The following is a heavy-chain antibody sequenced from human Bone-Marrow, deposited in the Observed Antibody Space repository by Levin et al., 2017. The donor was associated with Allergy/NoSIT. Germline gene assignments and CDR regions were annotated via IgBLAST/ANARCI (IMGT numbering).Heavy chain of an antibody. V-gene: IGHV5-51*01. CDR3: ARSHNWFDP. CDR2: INPDDSDV. CDR1: GYRFTSHW. Sequence: GGSLRLSCKASGYRFTSHWIAWLRQMPGKGLEWMGIINPDDSDVRYSPSFRDQVIISADKSISTAYLHWNSLKASDTAIYYCARSHNWFDPWGQGTLVSVSA. J-gene: IGHJ5*02.